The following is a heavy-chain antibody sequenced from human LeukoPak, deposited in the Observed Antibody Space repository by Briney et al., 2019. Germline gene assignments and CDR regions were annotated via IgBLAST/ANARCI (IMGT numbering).Heavy chain of an antibody. V-gene: IGHV1-2*02. D-gene: IGHD6-13*01. CDR3: ARSGHSSSWSYYYYYYYGMDV. Sequence: GASVKVSCKASGYTFTGYYMHWVRQAPGQGLEWMGWSKPNSGGTNYAQKFQGRVTMTRDTSISTAYMELSRLRSDDTAVYYCARSGHSSSWSYYYYYYYGMDVWGQGTTVTVSS. CDR2: SKPNSGGT. CDR1: GYTFTGYY. J-gene: IGHJ6*02.